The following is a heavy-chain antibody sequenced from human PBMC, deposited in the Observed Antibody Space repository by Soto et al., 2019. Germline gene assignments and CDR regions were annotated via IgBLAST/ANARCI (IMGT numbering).Heavy chain of an antibody. J-gene: IGHJ4*02. Sequence: SETLSGTCAVSGASFTSNDWWTWVRQPPGRGLEWIGEIYRTGSTNYNPSLESRVTISLDKSENQFSLKVTSLTAADTAVYYCASRDPGTSVDYWGQGTLVTVSS. V-gene: IGHV4-4*02. CDR2: IYRTGST. CDR3: ASRDPGTSVDY. D-gene: IGHD1-7*01. CDR1: GASFTSNDW.